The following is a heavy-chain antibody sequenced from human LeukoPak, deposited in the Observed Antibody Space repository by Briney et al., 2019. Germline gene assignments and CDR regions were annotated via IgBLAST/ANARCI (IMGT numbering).Heavy chain of an antibody. CDR2: ISYDGSNK. CDR1: GFTFSSYA. Sequence: PGGSLRLSSAASGFTFSSYAMHWVRQAPGKGLEWVAVISYDGSNKYYADSVKGRFTISRDNSKNTLYLQMNSLRAEDTAVYYCAKGKGGDYFNYCFDYWGQGTLVTASS. V-gene: IGHV3-30*04. D-gene: IGHD2-21*01. CDR3: AKGKGGDYFNYCFDY. J-gene: IGHJ4*02.